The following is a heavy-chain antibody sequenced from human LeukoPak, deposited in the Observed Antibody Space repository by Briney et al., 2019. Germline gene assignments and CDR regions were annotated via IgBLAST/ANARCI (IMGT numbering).Heavy chain of an antibody. Sequence: PGGSLRLACAASGVTFSNSAMIWVRQAPGKGLECVSGINDRGISTHYTDSVKGRFTISRDNPKNTLYLQMNSLRAEDTAIYYCTKVHGSGDYYYYYGMDVWGQGTTVTVSS. J-gene: IGHJ6*02. CDR3: TKVHGSGDYYYYYGMDV. CDR2: INDRGIST. CDR1: GVTFSNSA. D-gene: IGHD6-19*01. V-gene: IGHV3-23*01.